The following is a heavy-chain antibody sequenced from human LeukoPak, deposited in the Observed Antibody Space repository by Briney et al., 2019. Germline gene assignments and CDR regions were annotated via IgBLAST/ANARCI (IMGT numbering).Heavy chain of an antibody. CDR1: GGSISSYY. D-gene: IGHD3-9*01. J-gene: IGHJ4*02. CDR2: IYTSGST. Sequence: SETLSLTCTVSGGSISSYYWSWIRQPAGKGLGWIGRIYTSGSTNYNPSLKSRVTMSVDTSKNQFSLKLSSVTAADTAVYYCARALRDYDILTGYSAFDYWGQGTLVTVSS. CDR3: ARALRDYDILTGYSAFDY. V-gene: IGHV4-4*07.